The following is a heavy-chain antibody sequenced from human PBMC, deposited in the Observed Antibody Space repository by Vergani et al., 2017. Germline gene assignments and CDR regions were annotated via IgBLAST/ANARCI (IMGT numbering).Heavy chain of an antibody. CDR3: ARHRGSGGFFPSSYFYGMDV. D-gene: IGHD3-10*01. V-gene: IGHV4-61*02. CDR1: GGSINSHNYY. J-gene: IGHJ6*02. CDR2: IHTSGST. Sequence: QVQLQESGPGLVKPSQTLSLTCTVSGGSINSHNYYWSWIRQPAGKGLEWIGRIHTSGSTNYNSSLKSRVSISIVSSSKFSLSLTSVTAADTAIYYCARHRGSGGFFPSSYFYGMDVWGHGTTVTVSS.